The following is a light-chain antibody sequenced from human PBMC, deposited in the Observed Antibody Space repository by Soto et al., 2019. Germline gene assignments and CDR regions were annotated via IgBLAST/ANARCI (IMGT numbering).Light chain of an antibody. CDR1: SSDVGGYNY. CDR2: EVN. Sequence: QSALTQPACVSGSPGQSITISCTGTSSDVGGYNYVSWYQHHPGKAPKLIIFEVNNRPSGVSNRFSGSKSGNTASLTISGLQAEDEADYYCSSYSSSNTLWVFGGGTKLTVL. V-gene: IGLV2-14*01. J-gene: IGLJ3*02. CDR3: SSYSSSNTLWV.